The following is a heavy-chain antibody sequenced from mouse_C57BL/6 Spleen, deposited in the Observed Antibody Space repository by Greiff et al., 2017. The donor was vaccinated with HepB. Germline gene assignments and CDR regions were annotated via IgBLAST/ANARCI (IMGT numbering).Heavy chain of an antibody. CDR2: IYPGDGDT. J-gene: IGHJ4*01. CDR3: ARASLPSYGRENCYAMDY. V-gene: IGHV1-82*01. Sequence: QVQLQQSGPELVKPGASVKISCKASGYAFSSSWMNWVKQRPGKGLEWIGRIYPGDGDTNYNGKFKGQATLTADKSSSTAYMQLSSLTSEDSAVYFCARASLPSYGRENCYAMDYWGQGTSVTVSS. D-gene: IGHD1-1*01. CDR1: GYAFSSSW.